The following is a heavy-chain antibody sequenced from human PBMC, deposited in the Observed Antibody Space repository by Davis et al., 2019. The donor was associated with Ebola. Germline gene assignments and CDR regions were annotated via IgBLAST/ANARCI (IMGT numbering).Heavy chain of an antibody. V-gene: IGHV6-1*01. Sequence: HSQTLSLTCAISGDSVSAGGWNWIRQSPSRGLEWLGRTYYSSSKWYNDYAVSVKSRITINPDTSKNQFSLHLNSVTPEDTAVYYCARGWLRSGLDVWGKGAAVIVSS. D-gene: IGHD5-12*01. CDR2: TYYSSSKWYN. CDR3: ARGWLRSGLDV. J-gene: IGHJ6*04. CDR1: GDSVSAGG.